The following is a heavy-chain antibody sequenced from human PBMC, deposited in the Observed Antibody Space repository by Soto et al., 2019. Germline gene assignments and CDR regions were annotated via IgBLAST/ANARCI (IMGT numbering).Heavy chain of an antibody. V-gene: IGHV4-59*01. J-gene: IGHJ5*01. CDR2: IYYSGST. CDR1: GGSISSYY. CDR3: ARDVGYCSGDSCLDNWFYS. D-gene: IGHD2-15*01. Sequence: SETLSLTCTVSGGSISSYYWSWIRQPPGKGLEWIGYIYYSGSTNYNPSLKSRVTISVDTSKNQFSLKLSSVTAADTAVYYCARDVGYCSGDSCLDNWFYSLGQRILVTVSS.